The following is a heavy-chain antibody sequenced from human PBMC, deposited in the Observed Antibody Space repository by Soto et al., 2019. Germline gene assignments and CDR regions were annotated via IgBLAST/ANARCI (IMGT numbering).Heavy chain of an antibody. Sequence: GASVKVSCKASGGTFSSYTISWVRQAPGQGLEWMGRIIPILGIANYAQKFQGRVTITADKSTSTAYMELSSLRSEDTAVYYCARVRQQLVLGEYFQHWGQGTLVTVSS. CDR1: GGTFSSYT. CDR2: IIPILGIA. CDR3: ARVRQQLVLGEYFQH. V-gene: IGHV1-69*02. D-gene: IGHD6-13*01. J-gene: IGHJ1*01.